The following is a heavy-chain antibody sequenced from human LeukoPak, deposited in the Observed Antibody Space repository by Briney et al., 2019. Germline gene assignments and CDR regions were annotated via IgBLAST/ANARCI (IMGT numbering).Heavy chain of an antibody. Sequence: SETLSLTCAVSGGSISSGGYSWSWIRQPPGKGLEWIGCIYHSGSTYYNPSLKSRVTISVDRSKNQFSLKLSSVTAADTAVYYCARARPMYHYDSSGSDAFDIWGQGTMVTVSS. CDR2: IYHSGST. CDR3: ARARPMYHYDSSGSDAFDI. V-gene: IGHV4-30-2*01. CDR1: GGSISSGGYS. J-gene: IGHJ3*02. D-gene: IGHD3-22*01.